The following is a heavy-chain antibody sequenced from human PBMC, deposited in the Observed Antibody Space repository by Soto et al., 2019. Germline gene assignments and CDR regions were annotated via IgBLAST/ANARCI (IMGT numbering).Heavy chain of an antibody. CDR1: GGSFSGYY. Sequence: QVQLQQWGAGLLKPSETLSLTCAVYGGSFSGYYWSWIRQPPGKGLEWIGEINHSGSTNYNPSLKRRVTISVDTSKNQFDLKLSSVTAADTAVYYCARVFPLDSSVYHLDYWVQGTLVTVSS. CDR2: INHSGST. D-gene: IGHD3-22*01. CDR3: ARVFPLDSSVYHLDY. V-gene: IGHV4-34*01. J-gene: IGHJ4*02.